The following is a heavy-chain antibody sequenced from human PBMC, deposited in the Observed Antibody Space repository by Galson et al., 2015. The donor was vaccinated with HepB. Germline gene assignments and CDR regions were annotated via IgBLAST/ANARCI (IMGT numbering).Heavy chain of an antibody. CDR2: INHSGST. CDR3: ARGGRGYNYGHRGLGY. Sequence: SETLSLTCAVYGGSFSGYYWTWIRQPPGKGLEWIGEINHSGSTNFNPSLKSRVTISIDTSKNQFSLKLSSVTAADTAVYYCARGGRGYNYGHRGLGYWGQGTLVPVSS. D-gene: IGHD5-18*01. J-gene: IGHJ4*02. V-gene: IGHV4-34*01. CDR1: GGSFSGYY.